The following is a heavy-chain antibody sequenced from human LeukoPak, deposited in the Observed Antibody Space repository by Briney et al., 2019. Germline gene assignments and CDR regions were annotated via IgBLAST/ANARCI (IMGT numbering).Heavy chain of an antibody. V-gene: IGHV4-4*09. CDR3: ARHPIVFGGSSGALDI. J-gene: IGHJ3*02. CDR1: GASISDSY. D-gene: IGHD3-16*01. CDR2: IYTSGGS. Sequence: PSETLSLTCTVSGASISDSYWSWIRQPPGKGLEWIGYIYTSGGSVYNPSLLGRVSISADMSKNQFSLNVNSVTAADTAVYFCARHPIVFGGSSGALDIWGQGAMVTVTS.